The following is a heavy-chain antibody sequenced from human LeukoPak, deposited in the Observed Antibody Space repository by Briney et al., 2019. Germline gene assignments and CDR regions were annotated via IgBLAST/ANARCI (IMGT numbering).Heavy chain of an antibody. Sequence: GESLQISCKGSGYNFTSYWIGWVRQLPGKGLEWMGIIYPGDSDTRYSPSFQGQVTISADKSISTAYLQWSSLKASDTAMYYCARRGYYDSSGLDYWGQGTLVTVSS. V-gene: IGHV5-51*01. D-gene: IGHD3-22*01. J-gene: IGHJ4*02. CDR1: GYNFTSYW. CDR2: IYPGDSDT. CDR3: ARRGYYDSSGLDY.